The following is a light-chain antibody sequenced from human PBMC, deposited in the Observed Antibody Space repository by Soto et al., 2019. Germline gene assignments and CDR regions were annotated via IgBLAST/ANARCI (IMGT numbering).Light chain of an antibody. V-gene: IGLV2-14*01. J-gene: IGLJ2*01. CDR3: SSYTSSSTLV. CDR2: DVS. Sequence: QSALTQPASVSGSPGQSITIYCTGTSSDVGGYNYVSWYQQHPGKAPKLMIYDVSNRPSGVSNRFSGSKSGNTASLTISGRQAEDEADYYCSSYTSSSTLVFGGGTKVTVL. CDR1: SSDVGGYNY.